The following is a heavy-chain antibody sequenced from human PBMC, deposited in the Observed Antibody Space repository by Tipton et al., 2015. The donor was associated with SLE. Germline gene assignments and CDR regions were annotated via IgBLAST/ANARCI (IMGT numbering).Heavy chain of an antibody. CDR2: IYYSGST. J-gene: IGHJ4*02. Sequence: TLSLTCTVSGGSISSSSYYWGWIRQPPGKGLEWIGSIYYSGSTYYNPSLKSRVTISVDTSKNQFSLKLSSVTAADTAVYYCARENVAVAETFDYWGQGTLVTVSS. CDR1: GGSISSSSYY. D-gene: IGHD6-19*01. V-gene: IGHV4-39*07. CDR3: ARENVAVAETFDY.